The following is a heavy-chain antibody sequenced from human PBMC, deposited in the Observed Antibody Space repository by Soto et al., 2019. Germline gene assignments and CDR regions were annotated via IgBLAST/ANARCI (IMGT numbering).Heavy chain of an antibody. CDR2: ITSSSSPI. CDR3: AKYSSGWYHPFDY. Sequence: GGSLRLSCVASGFTFSGYSMNWVRQAPGKGLEWLSYITSSSSPIHYADSVKGQFTISRDNAKNTLYLQMNSLRAEDTAVYYCAKYSSGWYHPFDYWGQGTLVTVSS. V-gene: IGHV3-48*01. J-gene: IGHJ4*02. D-gene: IGHD6-19*01. CDR1: GFTFSGYS.